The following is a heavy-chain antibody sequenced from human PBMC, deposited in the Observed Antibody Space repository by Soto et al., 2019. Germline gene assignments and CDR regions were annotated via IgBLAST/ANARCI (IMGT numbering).Heavy chain of an antibody. CDR3: AREGQQLVLGDYYYYYGMDV. V-gene: IGHV1-69*01. CDR1: GGTFSSYA. D-gene: IGHD6-13*01. CDR2: IIPIFGTA. Sequence: QVQLVQSGAEVKKPGSSVKVSCKASGGTFSSYAISWVRQAPGQGLEWMGGIIPIFGTANYAQKFQGRVTITADESTSTAYMELSSLRSEDTAVYYCAREGQQLVLGDYYYYYGMDVWGQGTTVTVSS. J-gene: IGHJ6*02.